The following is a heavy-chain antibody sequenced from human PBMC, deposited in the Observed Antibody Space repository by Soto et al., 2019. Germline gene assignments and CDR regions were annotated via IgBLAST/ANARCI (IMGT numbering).Heavy chain of an antibody. CDR3: ARVYGDYVLDY. CDR1: GGSISSYY. V-gene: IGHV4-59*01. J-gene: IGHJ4*02. CDR2: IYYSGST. D-gene: IGHD4-17*01. Sequence: PSETLSLTCTVSGGSISSYYWSWIRQPPGKGLEWIGYIYYSGSTNYNPSLKSRVTISVDTSKNQFSLKLSSVTAADTAVYYCARVYGDYVLDYWGQGTLVTVPS.